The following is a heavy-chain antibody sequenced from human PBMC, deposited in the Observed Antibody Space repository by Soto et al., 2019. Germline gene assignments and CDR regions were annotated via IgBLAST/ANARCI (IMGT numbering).Heavy chain of an antibody. CDR1: GFTFSSYE. CDR3: ARQAKYYYYGMDV. J-gene: IGHJ6*02. V-gene: IGHV3-48*03. Sequence: GGSLMLSCAASGFTFSSYEMNWVRQAPGKGLEWVSYIISSGSTIYYADSVKGRFTISRDNAKNSLYLQMNSLRAEDTAVYYCARQAKYYYYGMDVWGQGTTVTVPS. CDR2: IISSGSTI.